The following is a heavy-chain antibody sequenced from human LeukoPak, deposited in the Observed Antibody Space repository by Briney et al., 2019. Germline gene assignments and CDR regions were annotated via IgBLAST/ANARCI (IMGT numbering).Heavy chain of an antibody. V-gene: IGHV3-20*04. CDR2: ITWNGGST. J-gene: IGHJ4*02. CDR1: GFSFNDYG. CDR3: AKDSGLGYGYQGLDY. D-gene: IGHD5-18*01. Sequence: VVRPGGSLRLSCAASGFSFNDYGMSWVRQAPGQGPEWVSGITWNGGSTDYAASVKGRFTISRDNAKNSLYLRMNSLRAEDMALYYCAKDSGLGYGYQGLDYWGQGTLVTVSS.